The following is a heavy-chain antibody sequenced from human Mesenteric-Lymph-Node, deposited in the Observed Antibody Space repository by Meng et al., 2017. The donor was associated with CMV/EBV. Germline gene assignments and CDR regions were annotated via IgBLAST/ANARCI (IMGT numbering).Heavy chain of an antibody. Sequence: SETLSLTCTVSGGSISSSDYYWGWIRQPPGKGLEWIGSVYYSGRGNYNPSLKSRVTISVDTSKNQFSLNLGSVTAADTAVYYCVREWSAFDYWGQGRLVTVSS. V-gene: IGHV4-39*07. CDR3: VREWSAFDY. CDR2: VYYSGRG. D-gene: IGHD2-15*01. J-gene: IGHJ4*02. CDR1: GGSISSSDYY.